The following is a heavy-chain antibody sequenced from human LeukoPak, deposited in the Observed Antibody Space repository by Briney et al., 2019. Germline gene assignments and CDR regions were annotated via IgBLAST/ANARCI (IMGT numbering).Heavy chain of an antibody. J-gene: IGHJ4*02. CDR2: IYYSGST. CDR3: ARRDSSGVVPRWDY. Sequence: SETLSLTSTVSGGSIISSSYYWGWIRQPPGKGLEWIGSIYYSGSTYYNPSLKSRVTISVDTSKNQFSLKLSSVTAADTAVYYCARRDSSGVVPRWDYWGQGTLVTASS. CDR1: GGSIISSSYY. D-gene: IGHD6-25*01. V-gene: IGHV4-39*01.